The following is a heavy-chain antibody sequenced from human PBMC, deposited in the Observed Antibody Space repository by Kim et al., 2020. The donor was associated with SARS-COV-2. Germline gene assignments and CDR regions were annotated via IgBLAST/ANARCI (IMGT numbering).Heavy chain of an antibody. CDR2: ISSNGSTI. CDR3: EGSVVVPAATLEGTLYYFDY. J-gene: IGHJ4*02. D-gene: IGHD2-2*01. V-gene: IGHV3-48*03. CDR1: GFTFSSYE. Sequence: GGSLRLSCAASGFTFSSYEMNWVRQAPGKGLEWVSYISSNGSTIYYADSVKGRFTISRDNAKNSLYLQMNSLRAEDTAVYYCEGSVVVPAATLEGTLYYFDYWGQGTLVTVSS.